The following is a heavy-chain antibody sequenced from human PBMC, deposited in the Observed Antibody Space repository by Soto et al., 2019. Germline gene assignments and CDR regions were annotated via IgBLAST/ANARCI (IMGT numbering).Heavy chain of an antibody. J-gene: IGHJ4*02. CDR3: ARGVMY. CDR2: KSNSGST. D-gene: IGHD2-8*01. V-gene: IGHV4-61*01. Sequence: PSETLSLTCTVSGGSVSSGIYSWSWIRQPPGKGLEWIGYKSNSGSTNYSHSPKSRVTISVDTSKNQFSMKLISVTAADTAVYYCARGVMYWGQGILVTVSS. CDR1: GGSVSSGIYS.